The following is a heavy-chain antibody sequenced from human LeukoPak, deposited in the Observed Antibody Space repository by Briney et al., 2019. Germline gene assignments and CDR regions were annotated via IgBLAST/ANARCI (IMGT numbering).Heavy chain of an antibody. V-gene: IGHV3-53*01. D-gene: IGHD2-15*01. CDR2: IYSGGIT. CDR1: GFTVSTNY. CDR3: AKGTRCYADI. Sequence: GGSLRLSCAASGFTVSTNYMSWVRQAPGKGLEWVSLIYSGGITQYADSVKGRFTISRDNSKNTLYLQMNSLRAEDTAVYYCAKGTRCYADIWGQGTMVTVSS. J-gene: IGHJ3*02.